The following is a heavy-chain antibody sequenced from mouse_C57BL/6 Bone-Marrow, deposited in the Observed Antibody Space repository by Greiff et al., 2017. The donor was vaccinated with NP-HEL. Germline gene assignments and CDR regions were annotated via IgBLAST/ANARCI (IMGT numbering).Heavy chain of an antibody. D-gene: IGHD1-1*01. CDR1: GYTFTTYW. V-gene: IGHV1-50*01. CDR3: ARKAYYGRSYEFAY. J-gene: IGHJ3*01. Sequence: QVQLQQPGAELVKPGASVKLSCKASGYTFTTYWMQWVKQRPGQGLEWIGEIDPSDSYTNCNQKFKGKATLTVDTSSSTAYMQLSSLTSEDSAVYYGARKAYYGRSYEFAYWGQGTLVTVSA. CDR2: IDPSDSYT.